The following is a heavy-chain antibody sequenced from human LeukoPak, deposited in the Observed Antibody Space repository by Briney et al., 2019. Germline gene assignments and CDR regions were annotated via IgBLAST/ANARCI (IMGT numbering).Heavy chain of an antibody. D-gene: IGHD1-26*01. CDR1: GFTFGAYA. CDR3: TRDPGYDISGSYGFDY. Sequence: GRSLRLSCTASGFTFGAYAMSWVRQAPGKGLEWVGFIRSKAYGGTTEYAASVKGRFTISRDDSKSIAYLQMNSLKTEDTAVYYCTRDPGYDISGSYGFDYWGQGTLVTVSS. V-gene: IGHV3-49*04. J-gene: IGHJ4*02. CDR2: IRSKAYGGTT.